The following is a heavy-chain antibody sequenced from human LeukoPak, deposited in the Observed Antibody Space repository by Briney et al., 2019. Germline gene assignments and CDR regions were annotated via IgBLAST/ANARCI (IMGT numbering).Heavy chain of an antibody. CDR3: AKDILSGFYETFDY. D-gene: IGHD6-19*01. CDR2: ISGDGGRT. CDR1: GFTFDDYA. Sequence: PGGSLRLSCVVSGFTFDDYAMHWVRQGPGKGLEWVSLISGDGGRTYYADSVKGRFTISRDNRKNSLYLEMNRLRTEDTALYYCAKDILSGFYETFDYWGQGTLVTVSS. V-gene: IGHV3-43*02. J-gene: IGHJ4*02.